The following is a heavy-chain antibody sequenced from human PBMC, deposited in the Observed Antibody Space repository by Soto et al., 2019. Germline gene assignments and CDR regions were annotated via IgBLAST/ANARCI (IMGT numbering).Heavy chain of an antibody. CDR2: IIPIFGTA. Sequence: QVQLVQSGAEVKKPGSSVKVSCKASGGTFSSYAISWVRQAPGQGLEWMGGIIPIFGTAHYAQKFQGRVTITANQSTSTAYMKLRSLRSEDTAVYYCASPGYCSSTSCYSASYYYYGMDVWGQGTTLTVSS. CDR1: GGTFSSYA. V-gene: IGHV1-69*01. D-gene: IGHD2-2*03. CDR3: ASPGYCSSTSCYSASYYYYGMDV. J-gene: IGHJ6*02.